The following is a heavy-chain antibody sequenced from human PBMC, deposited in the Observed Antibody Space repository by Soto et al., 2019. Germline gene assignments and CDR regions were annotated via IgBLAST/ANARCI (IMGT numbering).Heavy chain of an antibody. CDR3: ARDDMANWFDS. CDR2: ISTGSTTI. CDR1: GFAFSSYE. J-gene: IGHJ5*01. Sequence: EGQLVESGGGLVEPGGSLRLSCAASGFAFSSYEMIWARQAPGKGLEWISYISTGSTTIYYADSVRGRFTISRDDAKKSVFLQMNSLRADDTAVYYCARDDMANWFDSWGQGTLVTVSS. D-gene: IGHD2-15*01. V-gene: IGHV3-48*03.